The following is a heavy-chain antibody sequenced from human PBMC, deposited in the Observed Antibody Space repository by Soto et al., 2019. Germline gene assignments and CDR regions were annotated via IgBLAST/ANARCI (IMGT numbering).Heavy chain of an antibody. CDR2: MHGGGGGA. Sequence: EVQLLESGGGLAPPGGSLRLSCAASGFTLGNYAMTWVRQTPGKGLEWVSSMHGGGGGAYYSDFVKGRFTVSRDNSENTLYRQMSSLRVDDSAIYYCAKDAVPNNGVWDWFDSWGPGTLVTVSS. CDR1: GFTLGNYA. D-gene: IGHD6-19*01. CDR3: AKDAVPNNGVWDWFDS. J-gene: IGHJ5*01. V-gene: IGHV3-23*01.